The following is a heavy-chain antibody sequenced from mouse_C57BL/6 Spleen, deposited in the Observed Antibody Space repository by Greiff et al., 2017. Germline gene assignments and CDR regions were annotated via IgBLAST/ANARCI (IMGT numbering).Heavy chain of an antibody. J-gene: IGHJ1*03. D-gene: IGHD1-1*01. Sequence: VQLQQSGPELVKPGASVKIPCKASGYTFTDYNMDWVKQSHGKSLEWIGDINPNNGGTIYNQKFKGKATLTVDKSSSTAYMELRSLTSEDTAVYYGARRFTTVVAKYFDVWGTGTTVTVSS. CDR3: ARRFTTVVAKYFDV. CDR1: GYTFTDYN. V-gene: IGHV1-18*01. CDR2: INPNNGGT.